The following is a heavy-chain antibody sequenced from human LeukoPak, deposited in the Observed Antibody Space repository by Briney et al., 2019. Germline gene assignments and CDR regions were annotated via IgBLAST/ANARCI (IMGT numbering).Heavy chain of an antibody. Sequence: SETLSLTCAVYGGSFSGYYWSWIRQPPGKGLGWIGEINHSGSTNYNSSLKSRVTISVDTSKNQFSLKLSSVTAADTAVYYCARGYYGSGSHCCHMDVWGKGTTITVS. CDR1: GGSFSGYY. J-gene: IGHJ6*03. V-gene: IGHV4-34*01. D-gene: IGHD3-10*01. CDR3: ARGYYGSGSHCCHMDV. CDR2: INHSGST.